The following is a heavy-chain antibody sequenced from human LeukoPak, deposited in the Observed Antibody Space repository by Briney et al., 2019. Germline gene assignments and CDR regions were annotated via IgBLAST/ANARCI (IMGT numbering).Heavy chain of an antibody. CDR1: GYTFTNYG. CDR3: VRDYFCSGGTCDDCFDP. V-gene: IGHV1-18*01. J-gene: IGHJ5*02. Sequence: GASVKVSCKASGYTFTNYGISWVRQAPGQGLEWMAWISTYDHGRNYAQKFRGRVTMTTDTSTSTAYMELRSLGSDDTAVYYCVRDYFCSGGTCDDCFDPWGQGTLVTVSS. D-gene: IGHD2-15*01. CDR2: ISTYDHGR.